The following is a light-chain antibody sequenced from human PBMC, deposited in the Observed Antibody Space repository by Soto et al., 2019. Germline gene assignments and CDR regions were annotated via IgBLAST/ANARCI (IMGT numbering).Light chain of an antibody. J-gene: IGKJ5*01. Sequence: DIQVTQSPSSLSASVGDRVTISCRASQSISGYLNWYQQKPGKAPNLLIFDASSLQSGVPSRFSGRGSGAEYTLTISSLQPEDFATYFCQPSYTNFPNTVGQGTRLES. CDR2: DAS. V-gene: IGKV1-39*01. CDR3: QPSYTNFPNT. CDR1: QSISGY.